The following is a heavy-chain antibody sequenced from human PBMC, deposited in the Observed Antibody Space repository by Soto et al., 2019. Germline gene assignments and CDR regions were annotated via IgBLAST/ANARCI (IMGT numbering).Heavy chain of an antibody. CDR1: GYSFTSYW. Sequence: GESLKISCKGSGYSFTSYWIGWVRQMPGKGLEWMGIIYPGDSDTRYSPSFQGQVTISADKSISTAYLQWSSLKASDTAMYYCARRLADCSSTSCYTPDYYYYGMDVWGQGTTVTVSS. V-gene: IGHV5-51*01. CDR3: ARRLADCSSTSCYTPDYYYYGMDV. CDR2: IYPGDSDT. D-gene: IGHD2-2*02. J-gene: IGHJ6*02.